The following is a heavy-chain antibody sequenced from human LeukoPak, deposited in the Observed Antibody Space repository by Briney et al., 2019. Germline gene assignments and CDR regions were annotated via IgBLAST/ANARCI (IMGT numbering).Heavy chain of an antibody. CDR2: ISSSSSYI. CDR1: GFTFSSYS. J-gene: IGHJ4*02. CDR3: ASLGSGTRY. V-gene: IGHV3-21*01. D-gene: IGHD3-10*01. Sequence: PGGSLRLSCAASGFTFSSYSMNWVRQAPGKGLEWVSSISSSSSYIYYADSVKGRSTISRDNAKNSLYLQMNSLRAEDTAVYYCASLGSGTRYWGQGTLVTVSS.